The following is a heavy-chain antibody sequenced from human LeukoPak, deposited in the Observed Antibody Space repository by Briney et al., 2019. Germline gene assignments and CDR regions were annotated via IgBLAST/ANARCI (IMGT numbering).Heavy chain of an antibody. CDR3: AREPSRFGELLWGPYFDY. Sequence: GGSLRLSCAASGFTFSSYGMHWVRQAPGKGLEWVAIIWFDGSNKYYADSVKGRFTISRDNAKNSLYLQMNSLRAEDTAVYYCAREPSRFGELLWGPYFDYWGQGTLVTVSS. CDR2: IWFDGSNK. D-gene: IGHD3-10*01. V-gene: IGHV3-33*01. J-gene: IGHJ4*02. CDR1: GFTFSSYG.